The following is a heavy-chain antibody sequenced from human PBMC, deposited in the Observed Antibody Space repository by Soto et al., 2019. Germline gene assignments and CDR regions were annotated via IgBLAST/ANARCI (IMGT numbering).Heavy chain of an antibody. V-gene: IGHV1-18*01. J-gene: IGHJ6*02. CDR2: INTSNDNK. Sequence: ASVKVSCKASGYTFTNYGISWVRQAPGEGLEWVGWINTSNDNKLYAQKLQGRLTLTTDTSTSTAYMDLSSLRSDDTAVYFCVVGYCSSTSCFTYYYYGMDVWGQGTTVTVSS. D-gene: IGHD2-2*02. CDR1: GYTFTNYG. CDR3: VVGYCSSTSCFTYYYYGMDV.